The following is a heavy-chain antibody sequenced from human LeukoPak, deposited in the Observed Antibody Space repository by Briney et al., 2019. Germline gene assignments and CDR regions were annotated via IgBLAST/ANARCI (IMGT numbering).Heavy chain of an antibody. D-gene: IGHD1-26*01. CDR3: ARVMSVGAHYPIGMDV. CDR2: ISSDTSTI. J-gene: IGHJ6*02. V-gene: IGHV3-48*04. CDR1: GFTFSSYS. Sequence: GGSLRLSCAASGFTFSSYSMNWVRQAPGKGLEWVSYISSDTSTIYYADSVKGRFTISRDNAKNSLYLQMNSLRAEDTAVYYCARVMSVGAHYPIGMDVWGQGTTVTVSS.